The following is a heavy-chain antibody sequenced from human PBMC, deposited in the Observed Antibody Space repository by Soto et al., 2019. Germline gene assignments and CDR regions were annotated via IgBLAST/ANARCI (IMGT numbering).Heavy chain of an antibody. CDR1: DSSISGFY. Sequence: PSETLSLTCTVYDSSISGFYWSCLRKSAGKGLEWIGRIYATGTTDYNPSLKSRVMMSVDTSKKQFSLKLRSVTAADTAVYYCVRDGTKTLRDWFDPWGQGISVTVS. D-gene: IGHD1-1*01. CDR2: IYATGTT. CDR3: VRDGTKTLRDWFDP. V-gene: IGHV4-4*07. J-gene: IGHJ5*02.